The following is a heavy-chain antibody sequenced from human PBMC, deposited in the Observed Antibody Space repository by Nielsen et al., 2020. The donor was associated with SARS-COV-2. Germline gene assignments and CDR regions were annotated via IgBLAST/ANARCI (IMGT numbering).Heavy chain of an antibody. D-gene: IGHD3-22*01. J-gene: IGHJ4*02. CDR3: AKYDTHSD. CDR1: GGSISSSSYY. CDR2: IYYSGST. Sequence: SETLSLTCTVSGGSISSSSYYWGWIRQPPGKGLEWIGSIYYSGSTYYNPSLKSRVTISVDTSKNQFSLKLSSVTAADSAIYFCAKYDTHSDWGQGTQVIVSS. V-gene: IGHV4-39*01.